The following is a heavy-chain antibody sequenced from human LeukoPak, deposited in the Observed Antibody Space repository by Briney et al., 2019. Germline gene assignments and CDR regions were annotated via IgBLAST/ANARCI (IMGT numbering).Heavy chain of an antibody. CDR1: GFTFSSYA. Sequence: PGGSLRLSCAASGFTFSSYAMSWVRQAPGKGLEWVSAISASGGSTYYADSVKGRFTISRDNSKNTLYLQMNSLRAEDTAVYYCAISSPGREWLDLYYYYYYGMDLWGQGTTVTVSS. CDR3: AISSPGREWLDLYYYYYYGMDL. CDR2: ISASGGST. J-gene: IGHJ6*02. V-gene: IGHV3-23*01. D-gene: IGHD6-19*01.